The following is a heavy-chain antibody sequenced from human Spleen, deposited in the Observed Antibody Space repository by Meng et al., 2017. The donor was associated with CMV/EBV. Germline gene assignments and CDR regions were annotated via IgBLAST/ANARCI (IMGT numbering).Heavy chain of an antibody. D-gene: IGHD2-21*01. J-gene: IGHJ5*02. CDR3: ARGLKAIGILGNWFDP. Sequence: ASVKVSCKTSGYTFTTSGFNWVRQAPGQGLEWMGIVNPAGGSANYAQKFQGRVTMTRDTSTTTVYMELSSLSSEDTAIYYCARGLKAIGILGNWFDPWGQGSLVTVSS. CDR1: GYTFTTSG. V-gene: IGHV1-46*01. CDR2: VNPAGGSA.